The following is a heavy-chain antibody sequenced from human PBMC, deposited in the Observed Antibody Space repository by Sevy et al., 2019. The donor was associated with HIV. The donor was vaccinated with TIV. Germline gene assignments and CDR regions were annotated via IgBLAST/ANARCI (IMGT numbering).Heavy chain of an antibody. J-gene: IGHJ5*02. CDR2: VDPQHGET. Sequence: ASVKVSCKVSGYTLTKLSMNWVRQAPGKGLEWMGHVDPQHGETIYAERFQGRVTITADTSIDTGYMELSRLTSEDTAVYYCATVGLRYLSGSSSDQGDWFDPWGQGTLVTVSS. V-gene: IGHV1-24*01. D-gene: IGHD3-9*01. CDR3: ATVGLRYLSGSSSDQGDWFDP. CDR1: GYTLTKLS.